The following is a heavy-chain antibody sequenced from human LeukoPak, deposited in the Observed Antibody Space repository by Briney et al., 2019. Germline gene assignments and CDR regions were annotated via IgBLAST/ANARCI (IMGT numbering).Heavy chain of an antibody. CDR3: ARDPSGYFNY. CDR1: GGSVSSGSYY. Sequence: SETLSLTCTVSGGSVSSGSYYWSWIRQPPEKGLEWIGYVYNSGSTNYNPSLKSRVTISGDTSKNQFSLKLGSVTPADTAKYYCARDPSGYFNYWGQGILVTVSS. D-gene: IGHD3-22*01. CDR2: VYNSGST. J-gene: IGHJ4*02. V-gene: IGHV4-61*01.